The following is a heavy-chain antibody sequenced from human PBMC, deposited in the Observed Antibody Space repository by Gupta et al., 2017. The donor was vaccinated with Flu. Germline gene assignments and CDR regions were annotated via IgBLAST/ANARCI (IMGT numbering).Heavy chain of an antibody. Sequence: FINYLMNWVRQAPGKGLEWVSSVSHRSKYIYDADAVKGRFTISRDNTKNLGLLQMNRLRGEDTGVYYGARGMAGEHDAFDIWGQGTVVTVSS. CDR3: ARGMAGEHDAFDI. CDR1: FINYL. CDR2: VSHRSKYI. V-gene: IGHV3-21*01. J-gene: IGHJ3*02. D-gene: IGHD2-8*01.